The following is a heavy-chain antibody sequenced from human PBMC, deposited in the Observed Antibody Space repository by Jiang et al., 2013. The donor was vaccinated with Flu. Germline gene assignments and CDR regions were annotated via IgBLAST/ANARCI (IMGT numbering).Heavy chain of an antibody. Sequence: KPSETLSLTCTVSGGSINNYYWGWIRQPPGQGLEWIGYIYYSDTDYSGRTDHNPSLKSRVTMSVDASKNQFSLKLSSVTAADTAVYYCARAPIQLWRGYYFDYWGQGALVTVSS. CDR3: ARAPIQLWRGYYFDY. CDR1: GGSINNYY. D-gene: IGHD5-18*01. J-gene: IGHJ4*02. V-gene: IGHV4-59*01. CDR2: IYYSDTDYSGRT.